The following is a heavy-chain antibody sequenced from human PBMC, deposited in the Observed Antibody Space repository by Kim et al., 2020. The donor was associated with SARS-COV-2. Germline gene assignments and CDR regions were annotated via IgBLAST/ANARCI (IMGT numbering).Heavy chain of an antibody. Sequence: GGSLRLSCAASGFAFVNYYIHWVRQAPGKGLEWVSGISPDGNDINYADSVKGRFIISRDNAKSSVYLQMSSLRAEDTAFYYCVKVRDVPVWGQGTLVTVS. CDR3: VKVRDVPV. V-gene: IGHV3-9*01. J-gene: IGHJ4*02. CDR1: GFAFVNYY. CDR2: ISPDGNDI. D-gene: IGHD3-10*02.